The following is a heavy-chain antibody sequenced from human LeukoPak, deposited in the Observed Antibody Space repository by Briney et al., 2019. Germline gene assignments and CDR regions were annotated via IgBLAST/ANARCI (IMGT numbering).Heavy chain of an antibody. CDR3: ARGLPYDSSGYYPLDY. CDR1: EFTFSSYE. Sequence: PGGSLRLSCAASEFTFSSYEMNWVRQAPGKGLEWVSYISSSGSTKYYADSVKGRFTISRDNAKNSLYLQMNSLRAEDTAVYYCARGLPYDSSGYYPLDYWGQGTLLTVSS. J-gene: IGHJ4*02. V-gene: IGHV3-48*03. CDR2: ISSSGSTK. D-gene: IGHD3-22*01.